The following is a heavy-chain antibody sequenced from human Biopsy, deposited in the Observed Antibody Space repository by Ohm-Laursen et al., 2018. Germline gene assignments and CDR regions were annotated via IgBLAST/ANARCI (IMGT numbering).Heavy chain of an antibody. CDR2: ISPNSGGT. CDR1: GYAVNDYF. J-gene: IGHJ3*01. V-gene: IGHV1-2*02. CDR3: ARDIMNRIAGLVARSDVFDV. D-gene: IGHD3-16*01. Sequence: SVKVSCKGSGYAVNDYFLHWLRQAPGQGPEWMGWISPNSGGTNYAQKFQGRVTMTTDTSTSTVYLELRRLISDDTAVYYCARDIMNRIAGLVARSDVFDVWGQGTLVIVSS.